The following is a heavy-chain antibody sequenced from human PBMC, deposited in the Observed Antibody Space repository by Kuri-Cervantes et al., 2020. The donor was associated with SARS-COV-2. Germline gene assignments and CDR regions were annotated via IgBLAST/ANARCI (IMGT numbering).Heavy chain of an antibody. CDR1: GFTFSSYS. V-gene: IGHV3-48*04. Sequence: GGSLRLSCAASGFTFSSYSMNWVRQAPGKGLEWVSYISSSSTIYYADSVKGRFTISRDNAKNSLYLQMSSLRAEDTAVYYCATDKRREGATGASDLWGQGTMVTVSS. CDR2: ISSSSTI. CDR3: ATDKRREGATGASDL. J-gene: IGHJ3*01. D-gene: IGHD1-14*01.